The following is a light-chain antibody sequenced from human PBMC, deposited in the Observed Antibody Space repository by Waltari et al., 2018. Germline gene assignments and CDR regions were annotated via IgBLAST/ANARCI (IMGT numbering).Light chain of an antibody. CDR1: SSNIGSGYD. CDR3: QSYDDSLSGWV. CDR2: GNV. Sequence: QSVLTQPPSVSGAPGQRVTISCTGSSSNIGSGYDLHWYQQLPGTAPKLLIYGNVVRPSGVPDRFSASKSGTSASLAITGLQAEDDADYYCQSYDDSLSGWVFGGGTKVTVL. V-gene: IGLV1-40*01. J-gene: IGLJ3*02.